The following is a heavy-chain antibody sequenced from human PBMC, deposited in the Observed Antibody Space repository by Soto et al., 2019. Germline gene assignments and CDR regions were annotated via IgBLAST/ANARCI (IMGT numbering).Heavy chain of an antibody. CDR3: ARHKQVLVQPCFDY. CDR1: GGSISSSSYY. D-gene: IGHD6-13*01. CDR2: IHYGGST. Sequence: QLQLQESGPGLVKPSETLSLTCTVSGGSISSSSYYWGWIRQPPGKGLEWIGSIHYGGSTYYNPSLKRRVTISVDTAKNQFSLKLSSVTAADTAVYYCARHKQVLVQPCFDYWGQGTLVTVSS. V-gene: IGHV4-39*01. J-gene: IGHJ4*02.